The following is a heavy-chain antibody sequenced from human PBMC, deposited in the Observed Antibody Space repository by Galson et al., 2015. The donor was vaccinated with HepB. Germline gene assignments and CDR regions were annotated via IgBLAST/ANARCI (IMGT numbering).Heavy chain of an antibody. V-gene: IGHV4-4*02. J-gene: IGHJ3*01. D-gene: IGHD2-8*02. CDR1: ADSIYSSKW. Sequence: TLSLTCAVSADSIYSSKWWSWVRQPPGKGLEWIGEVSHRGSTNYTPSLKSRVTISVDSSKNQFSLRLNSVTAADTAAYYCARDSLTCTGGVCSGFAFDLWIKRTMVTVSS. CDR2: VSHRGST. CDR3: ARDSLTCTGGVCSGFAFDL.